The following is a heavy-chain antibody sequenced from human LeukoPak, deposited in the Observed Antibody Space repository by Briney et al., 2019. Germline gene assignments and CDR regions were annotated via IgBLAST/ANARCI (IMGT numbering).Heavy chain of an antibody. CDR1: GSRFTSYW. CDR2: IYPGDSDT. J-gene: IGHJ4*02. CDR3: ARSLYGVNTWFDY. Sequence: GESLQISCKGSGSRFTSYWIGWVRQMPGKGPEWMGIIYPGDSDTRYSPSFQGQVTISADKSISTAYLQWSSLQASDTAMYYCARSLYGVNTWFDYWGQGTLVTVSS. D-gene: IGHD4/OR15-4a*01. V-gene: IGHV5-51*01.